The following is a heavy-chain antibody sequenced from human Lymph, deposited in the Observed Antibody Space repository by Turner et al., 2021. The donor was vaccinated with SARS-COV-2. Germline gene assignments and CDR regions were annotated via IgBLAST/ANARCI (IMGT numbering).Heavy chain of an antibody. Sequence: QVQLQESGPGLVKPSEPLSLTCTVSGGSISSYYWSWIRQPPGKGLEWIGYIYYSGSTNYNPSLKSRVTISVDTSKNQFSLRLSSVTAADTAVYYCARGFDSWGQGTLVTVSS. J-gene: IGHJ4*02. CDR3: ARGFDS. CDR2: IYYSGST. CDR1: GGSISSYY. V-gene: IGHV4-59*08.